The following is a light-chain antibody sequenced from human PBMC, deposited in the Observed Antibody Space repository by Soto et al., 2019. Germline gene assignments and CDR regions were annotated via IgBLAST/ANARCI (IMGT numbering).Light chain of an antibody. CDR2: GAS. V-gene: IGKV3-20*01. CDR3: QQYRDSPGT. J-gene: IGKJ1*01. Sequence: IVLTQSPGTLSLSPGERATLSCRASQRISSSQLAWYQQKPGQPPSLLIYGASSRATGIPDRFSGGGSGTDFTLTIRRLEPEDFAVYYCQQYRDSPGTFGQGTKVEIK. CDR1: QRISSSQ.